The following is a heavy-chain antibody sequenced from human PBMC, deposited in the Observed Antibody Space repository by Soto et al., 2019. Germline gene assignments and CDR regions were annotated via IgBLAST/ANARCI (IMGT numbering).Heavy chain of an antibody. CDR3: AHRLAAAGTYYYCGMDV. D-gene: IGHD6-13*01. V-gene: IGHV2-5*02. CDR1: GFSLSTSGVG. CDR2: IYWDDDK. J-gene: IGHJ6*02. Sequence: QITLKESGPPVVKPTQTLTLTCTFSGFSLSTSGVGVGWIRQPPGKALEWLALIYWDDDKRYSPSLKSRLTITEDTSKNQVVLTMTNMDPVDTATYYCAHRLAAAGTYYYCGMDVWGQGTTVTVSS.